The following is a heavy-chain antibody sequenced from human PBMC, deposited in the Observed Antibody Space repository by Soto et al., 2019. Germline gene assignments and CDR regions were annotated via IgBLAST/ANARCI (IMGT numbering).Heavy chain of an antibody. CDR1: GYTFTGHY. D-gene: IGHD2-2*01. J-gene: IGHJ4*02. V-gene: IGHV1-2*04. Sequence: QVQLVQSGAEVKKPGASVKVSCKASGYTFTGHYMHWVRQAPGQGLEWMGWINPNSGGTNYAQKFQGWVTMTRDTSISTAYMELSRLRSDDTAVYYCARDRGYQLLVDYYFDYWGQGTLVTVSS. CDR2: INPNSGGT. CDR3: ARDRGYQLLVDYYFDY.